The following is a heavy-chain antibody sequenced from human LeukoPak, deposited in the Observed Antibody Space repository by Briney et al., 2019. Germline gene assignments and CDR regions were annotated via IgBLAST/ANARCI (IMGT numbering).Heavy chain of an antibody. Sequence: KTSETLSLTCTVSGGSISSYCWGWIRQPPGKGLEWIGSIYYSGSTYYNPSLKSRVTISVDTSKNQFSLKLSSVTAADTAVYYCARRRARDYAFDYWGQGTLVTVSS. CDR2: IYYSGST. D-gene: IGHD4-17*01. CDR1: GGSISSYC. J-gene: IGHJ4*02. CDR3: ARRRARDYAFDY. V-gene: IGHV4-39*01.